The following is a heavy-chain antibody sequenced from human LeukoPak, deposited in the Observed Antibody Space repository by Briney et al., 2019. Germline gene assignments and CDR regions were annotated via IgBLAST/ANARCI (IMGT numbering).Heavy chain of an antibody. CDR1: GFTFSSYS. CDR2: ISSSSGYI. Sequence: PGGSLRLSCAASGFTFSSYSMNWVGQAPGKGLEWVSSISSSSGYIYDADSVKGRFTISRDNAKNSTYLQMNSLRAEDTAVYYCARSIAVTGSNFDYWGQGTLVTVSS. J-gene: IGHJ4*02. V-gene: IGHV3-21*01. CDR3: ARSIAVTGSNFDY. D-gene: IGHD6-19*01.